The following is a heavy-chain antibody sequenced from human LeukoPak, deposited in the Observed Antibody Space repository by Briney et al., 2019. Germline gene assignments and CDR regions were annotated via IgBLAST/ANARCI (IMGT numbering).Heavy chain of an antibody. Sequence: ASVKVSCKASGYTFTSYAMNWVRQAPGQGLEWMGWINTNTGNPTYAQGFTGRFVFSLDTSVSTAYLQISSLKAEDTAVYYCARDTGTITIFGVVTDAFDIWGQGTMVTVSS. CDR1: GYTFTSYA. J-gene: IGHJ3*02. CDR2: INTNTGNP. V-gene: IGHV7-4-1*02. D-gene: IGHD3-3*01. CDR3: ARDTGTITIFGVVTDAFDI.